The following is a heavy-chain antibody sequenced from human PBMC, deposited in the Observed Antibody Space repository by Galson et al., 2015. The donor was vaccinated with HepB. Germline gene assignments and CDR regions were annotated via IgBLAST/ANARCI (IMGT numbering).Heavy chain of an antibody. Sequence: SLRLSCAASGFTFSSYTMLWVRQAPGEGLEYVSAMSSGGGSTYYADSVKGRFTISRDNSKNTLYLQMNSLRAEDTAVYYCARDLDYGGYSNSDYWGQGTLVTVSS. J-gene: IGHJ4*02. CDR2: MSSGGGST. D-gene: IGHD2-21*01. CDR1: GFTFSSYT. V-gene: IGHV3-64*04. CDR3: ARDLDYGGYSNSDY.